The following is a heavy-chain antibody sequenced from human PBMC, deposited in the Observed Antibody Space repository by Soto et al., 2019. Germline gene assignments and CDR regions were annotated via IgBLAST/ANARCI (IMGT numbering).Heavy chain of an antibody. D-gene: IGHD2-15*01. Sequence: GGSLRLSCAASGFTFSSYSMNWVRQAPGKGLEWVSSISSSSSYIYYADSVKGRFTISRDNTKKSLYLQMNSLRVEDTAVYYCARTYCSGGSCYGYYYYYYYGMDVWGQGTTVTVSS. J-gene: IGHJ6*02. CDR3: ARTYCSGGSCYGYYYYYYYGMDV. CDR1: GFTFSSYS. V-gene: IGHV3-21*01. CDR2: ISSSSSYI.